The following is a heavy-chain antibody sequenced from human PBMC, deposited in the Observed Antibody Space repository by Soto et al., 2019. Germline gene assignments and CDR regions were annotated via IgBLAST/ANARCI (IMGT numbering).Heavy chain of an antibody. D-gene: IGHD6-25*01. CDR2: IYYSGST. J-gene: IGHJ4*02. CDR3: ARVGAAAGKRSFAY. V-gene: IGHV4-59*01. Sequence: QVQLQESGPGLVKPSETLSLTCTVSGGSISSYYWSWIRQPPGKGLEWIGYIYYSGSTNYNPSLKRRVTISVDTSKNQCSLKLSSVTAADTAVYYCARVGAAAGKRSFAYWGQGTLVPVSS. CDR1: GGSISSYY.